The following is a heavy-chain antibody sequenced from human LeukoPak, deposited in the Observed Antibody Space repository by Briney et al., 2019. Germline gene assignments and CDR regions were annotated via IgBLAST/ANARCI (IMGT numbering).Heavy chain of an antibody. Sequence: GGSLRLSCAASGFTFSRYAMHWVRQAPGKGLESVSGISNNGGTTYYANCVKGRFTISRDNSKNTLYLQMGSLRAEDMAVYYCAKATFWSGYHWFDPWGQGTLVTVSS. CDR1: GFTFSRYA. J-gene: IGHJ5*02. CDR3: AKATFWSGYHWFDP. V-gene: IGHV3-64*01. CDR2: ISNNGGTT. D-gene: IGHD3-3*01.